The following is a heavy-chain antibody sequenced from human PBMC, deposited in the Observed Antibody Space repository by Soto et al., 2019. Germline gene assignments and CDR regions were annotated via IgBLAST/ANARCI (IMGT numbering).Heavy chain of an antibody. Sequence: QVELVQSGAEVKKPGSSVKVSCQASEDTFRNYAISWVRQAPGQGLEWMGGIIPIFGTANYAQKFQGRDTLTADTSANTVYLELSSLRSEDTAVYYWASTKYDSSAYYYWYLGLWGRGTLVTVSS. V-gene: IGHV1-69*06. J-gene: IGHJ2*01. D-gene: IGHD3-22*01. CDR2: IIPIFGTA. CDR3: ASTKYDSSAYYYWYLGL. CDR1: EDTFRNYA.